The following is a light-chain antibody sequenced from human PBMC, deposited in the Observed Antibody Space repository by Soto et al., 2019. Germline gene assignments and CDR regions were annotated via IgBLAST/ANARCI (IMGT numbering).Light chain of an antibody. CDR3: SSHTSSSTLLYV. J-gene: IGLJ1*01. CDR1: SSDVGGYNY. Sequence: QSVLTQPASVSGSPGQSITISCTGTSSDVGGYNYVSWYQQHPGKAPKLMIYDVSNRPSGVSNRFSGSKSGNTASLPISGLQAEDEADYYCSSHTSSSTLLYVFGTGTKLTVL. V-gene: IGLV2-14*01. CDR2: DVS.